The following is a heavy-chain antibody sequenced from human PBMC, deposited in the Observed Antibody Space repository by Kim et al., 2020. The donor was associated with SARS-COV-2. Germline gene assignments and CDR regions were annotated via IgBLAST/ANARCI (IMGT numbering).Heavy chain of an antibody. D-gene: IGHD1-26*01. Sequence: GGSLRLSCAASGFTFDDYAMHWVRQAPGKGLEWVSGISWNSGSIGYADSVKGRFTISRDNAKNSLYLQMNSLRAEDTALYYCAKANSGSYRRGYFDYWGQGTLGTVSS. CDR2: ISWNSGSI. J-gene: IGHJ4*02. CDR3: AKANSGSYRRGYFDY. V-gene: IGHV3-9*01. CDR1: GFTFDDYA.